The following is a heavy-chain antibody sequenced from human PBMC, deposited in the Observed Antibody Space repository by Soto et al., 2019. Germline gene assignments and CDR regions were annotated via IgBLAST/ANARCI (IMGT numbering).Heavy chain of an antibody. CDR2: IYSGGYT. CDR3: GTRPGGGGY. D-gene: IGHD3-10*01. V-gene: IGHV3-53*01. J-gene: IGHJ4*02. Sequence: EVQLVESGGGLIQPGGSLRLSCAVSGFTVSNNYMSWVRQAPGKGLEGVSVIYSGGYTAYGDSVKGRFTISRDNSKNTLTLQRNGRGPAPTAVYSCGTRPGGGGYWGQGTLVTVSS. CDR1: GFTVSNNY.